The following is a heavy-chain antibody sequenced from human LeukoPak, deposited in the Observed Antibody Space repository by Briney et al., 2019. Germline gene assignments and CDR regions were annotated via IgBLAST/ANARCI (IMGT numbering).Heavy chain of an antibody. CDR1: GYSISSGYY. V-gene: IGHV4-38-2*02. D-gene: IGHD1-1*01. CDR3: AREGPTSFSDY. CDR2: VYHSGST. J-gene: IGHJ4*02. Sequence: SETLSLTRTVSGYSISSGYYWGWIRQPPGKGLEWIGSVYHSGSTYYNPSLKSRVTISVDTSKNQFSLKLSSVTAADTAVYYCAREGPTSFSDYWGQGTLVTVSS.